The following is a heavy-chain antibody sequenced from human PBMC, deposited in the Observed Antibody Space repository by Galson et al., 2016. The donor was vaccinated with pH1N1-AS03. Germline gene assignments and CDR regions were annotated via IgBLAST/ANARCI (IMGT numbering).Heavy chain of an antibody. J-gene: IGHJ4*02. D-gene: IGHD5/OR15-5a*01. V-gene: IGHV3-33*05. Sequence: SLRLSCAGSGFSFSAYAMHWVRQAPGKGLEWVALISSDGSNKYNVDSVQGRFTISRDNARNSLFLQMNSLRDEDTAIYYCARSVQYSFDYWGQGILVTVSS. CDR1: GFSFSAYA. CDR3: ARSVQYSFDY. CDR2: ISSDGSNK.